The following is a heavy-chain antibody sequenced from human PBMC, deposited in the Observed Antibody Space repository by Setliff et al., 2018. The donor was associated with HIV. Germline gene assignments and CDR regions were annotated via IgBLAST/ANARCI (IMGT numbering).Heavy chain of an antibody. D-gene: IGHD2-15*01. CDR2: INPEGNKK. CDR1: GFTFSSFA. V-gene: IGHV3-7*01. Sequence: GGSLRLSCVASGFTFSSFAMSWVRQAPGKGLEWIANINPEGNKKYHAGSVWGRFTISRDNAKNSLYLQMNSLRAEDTAIYYCARGVVVAAHNWFDPWGQGTLVTVSS. CDR3: ARGVVVAAHNWFDP. J-gene: IGHJ5*02.